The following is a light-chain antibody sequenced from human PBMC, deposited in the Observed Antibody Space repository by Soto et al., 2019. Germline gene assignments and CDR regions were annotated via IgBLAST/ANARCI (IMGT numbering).Light chain of an antibody. V-gene: IGLV2-11*01. Sequence: QAALTKPASVTGSPGQSIAISCTGTSSDVGGYNFVSWYQQHPGKAPKLIIYDVSKRPSGVPDRFSGSKSGNTASLTISGLQAEDEADYYCCSYAGSYTYVFGTGTKITVL. J-gene: IGLJ1*01. CDR2: DVS. CDR3: CSYAGSYTYV. CDR1: SSDVGGYNF.